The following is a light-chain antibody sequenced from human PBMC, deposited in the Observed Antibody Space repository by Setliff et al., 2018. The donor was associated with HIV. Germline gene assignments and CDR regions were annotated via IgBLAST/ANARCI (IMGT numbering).Light chain of an antibody. CDR1: SSDVGAYNY. J-gene: IGLJ1*01. Sequence: QSVLAQPRSVSGSPGQSVTISCTGTSSDVGAYNYVSWYQHHPGKAPKLMIYDVTKRPSGVPDRFSGSKSDNTASLTISGLQAEDEADYYCCSYAGTYIFSVFGTWTNVTVL. V-gene: IGLV2-11*01. CDR2: DVT. CDR3: CSYAGTYIFSV.